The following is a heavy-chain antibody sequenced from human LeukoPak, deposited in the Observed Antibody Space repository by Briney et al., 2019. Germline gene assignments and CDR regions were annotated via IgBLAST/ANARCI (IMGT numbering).Heavy chain of an antibody. D-gene: IGHD2-2*01. CDR3: ARGRADIVVVPAAVDP. J-gene: IGHJ5*02. CDR2: MNPNSGNT. Sequence: GASVKVSCKASGYTFTGYDINWVRQATGQGLEWMGWMNPNSGNTGYAQKFQGRVTMTRNTSISTAYMELSSLRSEDTAVYYCARGRADIVVVPAAVDPWGQGTLVTVSS. V-gene: IGHV1-8*01. CDR1: GYTFTGYD.